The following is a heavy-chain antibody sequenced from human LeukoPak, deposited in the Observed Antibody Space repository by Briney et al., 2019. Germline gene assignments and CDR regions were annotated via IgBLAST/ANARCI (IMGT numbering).Heavy chain of an antibody. V-gene: IGHV4-59*01. CDR1: GGSIRNYY. J-gene: IGHJ4*02. Sequence: PLETLSLTCTVSGGSIRNYYWSWMPQPPGKGRECIGYIYYSGTTNYNPSLKRRVTISVDTSKNQCSLKLNSVTAADTAVYYCARRDSYSGYDDYWGQGTLVTVSS. D-gene: IGHD5-12*01. CDR3: ARRDSYSGYDDY. CDR2: IYYSGTT.